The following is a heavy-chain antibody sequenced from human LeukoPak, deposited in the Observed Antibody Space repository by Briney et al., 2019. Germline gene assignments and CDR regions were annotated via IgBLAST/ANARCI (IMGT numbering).Heavy chain of an antibody. Sequence: QPGRSLRLSCAASGFTFSSYGMPWVRQAPGKGLEWVAVIWYDGSNKYYADSVKGRFTISRDNSKNTLYLQMNSLRAEDTAVYYCARDTHDYYGSGSFLNWGQGTLVTVSS. CDR3: ARDTHDYYGSGSFLN. J-gene: IGHJ4*02. CDR1: GFTFSSYG. D-gene: IGHD3-10*01. CDR2: IWYDGSNK. V-gene: IGHV3-33*01.